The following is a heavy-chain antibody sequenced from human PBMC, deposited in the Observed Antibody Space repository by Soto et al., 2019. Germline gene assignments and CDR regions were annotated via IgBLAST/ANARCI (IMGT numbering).Heavy chain of an antibody. CDR3: ARDLLAARHGWFDP. V-gene: IGHV1-18*01. CDR1: GYTFITYG. J-gene: IGHJ5*02. Sequence: ASVKVSCKPSGYTFITYGISWVRQAPGQGLEWMGWISAYNGNTNYAQKFQDRVTMTKETSASTAYMELRSLRYDDTAVYYCARDLLAARHGWFDPSGQGTLVTLSS. CDR2: ISAYNGNT. D-gene: IGHD6-6*01.